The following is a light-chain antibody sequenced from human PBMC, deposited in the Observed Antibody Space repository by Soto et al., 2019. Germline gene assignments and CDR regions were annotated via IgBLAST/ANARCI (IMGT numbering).Light chain of an antibody. Sequence: NKMNHSPATLSGSIGDRVTITCPASQTISSWLAWYQQKPGKAPKLLIYAASSLQSGVPSRFSGSGSGTEFTLKIRSLQPEDFATYYCLLHNGYPLPFGGGSMV. CDR1: QTISSW. V-gene: IGKV1-5*01. CDR3: LLHNGYPLP. CDR2: AAS. J-gene: IGKJ4*01.